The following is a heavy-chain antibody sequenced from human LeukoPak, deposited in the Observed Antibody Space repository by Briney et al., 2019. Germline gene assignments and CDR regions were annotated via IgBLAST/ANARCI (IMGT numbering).Heavy chain of an antibody. CDR3: ASNILATGSDYYYLDV. J-gene: IGHJ6*03. V-gene: IGHV1-69*01. CDR1: GGTFISYA. CDR2: MIPIFGTV. D-gene: IGHD6-13*01. Sequence: RSSVKVSCKASGGTFISYAISWGRQAPGQGLEWMGGMIPIFGTVNYAEKFPGRVTITADEYTRTAYMEVRSLRSEDTAVYYCASNILATGSDYYYLDVWGKGTTVTVSS.